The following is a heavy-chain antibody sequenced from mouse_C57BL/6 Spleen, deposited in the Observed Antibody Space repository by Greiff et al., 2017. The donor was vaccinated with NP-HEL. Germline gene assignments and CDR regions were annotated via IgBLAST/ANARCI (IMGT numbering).Heavy chain of an antibody. CDR2: IYPGDGDT. Sequence: QVQLKESGPELVKPGASVKISCKASGYAFSSSWMNWVKQRPGKGLEWIGRIYPGDGDTNYNGKFKGKATLTADKSSSTAYMQLSSLTSEDSAVYFCARMGDYDYDAWFAYWGQGTLVTVSA. CDR1: GYAFSSSW. D-gene: IGHD2-4*01. CDR3: ARMGDYDYDAWFAY. V-gene: IGHV1-82*01. J-gene: IGHJ3*01.